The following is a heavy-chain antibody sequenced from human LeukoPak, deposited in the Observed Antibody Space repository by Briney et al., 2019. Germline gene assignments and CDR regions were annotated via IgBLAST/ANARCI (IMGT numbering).Heavy chain of an antibody. CDR1: GYTFTGYY. Sequence: ASVKVSCKASGYTFTGYYMHWVRQAPGQGLEWMGWINPNSSGTNYAQKFQGRVTMTRDTSISTAYMELSRLRSDDTAVYYCARLFSGYRGYYFDYWGQGTLVTVSS. V-gene: IGHV1-2*02. CDR2: INPNSSGT. CDR3: ARLFSGYRGYYFDY. D-gene: IGHD3-22*01. J-gene: IGHJ4*02.